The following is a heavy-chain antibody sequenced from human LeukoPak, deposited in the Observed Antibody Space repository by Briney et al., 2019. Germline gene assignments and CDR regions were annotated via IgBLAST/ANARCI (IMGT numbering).Heavy chain of an antibody. J-gene: IGHJ4*02. CDR3: AKGPLRGTAAAIDY. Sequence: GGSLRLSCAASGVTFNNYGMHWVRQAPGEGLEWVAVISYDGRNKHYPDSVKGRFTISRDISTDTLWLQMDSLRTEDTAVYYCAKGPLRGTAAAIDYWGQGTLVTVSS. V-gene: IGHV3-30*18. CDR2: ISYDGRNK. CDR1: GVTFNNYG. D-gene: IGHD2-2*01.